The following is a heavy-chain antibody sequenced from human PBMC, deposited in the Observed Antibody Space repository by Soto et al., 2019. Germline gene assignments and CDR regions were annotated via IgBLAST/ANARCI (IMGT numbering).Heavy chain of an antibody. J-gene: IGHJ4*02. CDR2: IYYSGST. CDR3: ARHGITGTIVVVHIDY. CDR1: GDTISSSNYY. Sequence: QLQLQESGPGLVKPSETLSLTCTVSGDTISSSNYYWGWIRQPPGKGLEWIGSIYYSGSTYYNPSLKSRVTISVDTSKNQFSLKVSSVTAADTAVYYCARHGITGTIVVVHIDYWGQGALVTVSS. D-gene: IGHD3-22*01. V-gene: IGHV4-39*01.